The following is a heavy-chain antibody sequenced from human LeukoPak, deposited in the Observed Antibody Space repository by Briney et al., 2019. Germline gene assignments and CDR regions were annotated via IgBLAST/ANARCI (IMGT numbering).Heavy chain of an antibody. CDR3: VRSLDY. V-gene: IGHV3-74*01. J-gene: IGHJ4*02. Sequence: GGSLRLSCAASGFTFSSYLMHWVRQAPGKGLVWVSRISSDGSSTNYADSVKGRFTISRDNAKNMVYLQMNSLRVDDTAVYYCVRSLDYWGQGTLVTVSS. CDR2: ISSDGSST. CDR1: GFTFSSYL.